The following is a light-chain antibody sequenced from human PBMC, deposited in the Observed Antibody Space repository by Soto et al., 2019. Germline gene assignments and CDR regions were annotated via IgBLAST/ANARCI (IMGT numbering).Light chain of an antibody. Sequence: SVLTQPASVSWAPGQSITISRTGTSSDVCGYNYVSWYQQHPGKAPKFMIYDVSNRPSGVSNRFSGSKSGNTASLTISGLQAEDEADYYCCSYTTSNTRQIVFGTGTKVTVL. J-gene: IGLJ1*01. CDR1: SSDVCGYNY. CDR3: CSYTTSNTRQIV. CDR2: DVS. V-gene: IGLV2-14*01.